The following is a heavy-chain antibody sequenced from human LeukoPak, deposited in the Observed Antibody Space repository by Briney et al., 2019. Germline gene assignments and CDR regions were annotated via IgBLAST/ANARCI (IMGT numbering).Heavy chain of an antibody. V-gene: IGHV4-39*07. D-gene: IGHD1-1*01. CDR3: ARLDASTGAFHFDY. CDR2: IYYSGST. Sequence: SETLSLTCTVSGGSTSSISYYSGWIRHPPGKWLEWIGSIYYSGSTYYNPSLKSRVTISVDTSRNRFSLKVSSVTAADTAVYYCARLDASTGAFHFDYWGQGTLVTVSS. J-gene: IGHJ4*02. CDR1: GGSTSSISYY.